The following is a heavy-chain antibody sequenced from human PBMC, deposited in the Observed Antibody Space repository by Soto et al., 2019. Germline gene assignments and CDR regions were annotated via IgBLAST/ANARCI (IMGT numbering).Heavy chain of an antibody. V-gene: IGHV3-11*01. CDR3: ASFRGDGYYNF. CDR1: GFTLSDYY. Sequence: QVQLVESGGGLVKPGGSLRLSCAASGFTLSDYYMTWIRQAPGKGLEWVSDISISGTTIHYEDSVRGRFTISRDNAKNSLWIQMNTLRADDTAVYYCASFRGDGYYNFWGQGTLVTVSS. J-gene: IGHJ4*02. CDR2: ISISGTTI. D-gene: IGHD3-9*01.